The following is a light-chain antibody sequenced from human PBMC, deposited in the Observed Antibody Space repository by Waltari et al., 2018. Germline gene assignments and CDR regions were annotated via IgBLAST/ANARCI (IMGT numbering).Light chain of an antibody. CDR3: SSYSTSITPYV. CDR2: DFS. V-gene: IGLV2-14*03. Sequence: QSALTQSASVSGSPGQSITIPCTGSSSDIGVSNHVSWYQQHPGKAPKLMIYDFSSRPSGVSNRFFGSKSGTTASLTVSGLQAEDEAVYFCSSYSTSITPYVFGAGTKVTVL. CDR1: SSDIGVSNH. J-gene: IGLJ1*01.